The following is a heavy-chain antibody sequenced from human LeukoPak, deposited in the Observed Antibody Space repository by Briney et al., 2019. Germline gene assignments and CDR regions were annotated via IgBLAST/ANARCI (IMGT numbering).Heavy chain of an antibody. CDR2: IRYHGSDK. J-gene: IGHJ4*02. D-gene: IGHD2-2*01. CDR3: ARSPTSWYFDY. Sequence: GGSLRLSCAASGFTFSGSGMHWVRQAPAKGLEWVAFIRYHGSDKFYADSVKGRFTISRDNSKNTLYLQMNSLRPEDTSVYYCARSPTSWYFDYWGQGTLVTVSS. V-gene: IGHV3-30*02. CDR1: GFTFSGSG.